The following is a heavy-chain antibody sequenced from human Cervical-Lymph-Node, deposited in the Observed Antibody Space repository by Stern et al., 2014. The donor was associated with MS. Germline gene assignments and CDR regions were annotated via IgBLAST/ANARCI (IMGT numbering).Heavy chain of an antibody. V-gene: IGHV3-33*01. D-gene: IGHD3-22*01. CDR1: GFNFPTYG. J-gene: IGHJ6*02. CDR2: IWHDGDNK. Sequence: VQLVESGGGIVQPGRSLRLSCAASGFNFPTYGMHWVRQAPGKGLEWVAVIWHDGDNKYFADSAKGRFTISRDNSKNTVYLQMNSLSAEDTGIYYCARVRNYYDNSGYYQRDSYHYTMDVWGQGTAVTVSS. CDR3: ARVRNYYDNSGYYQRDSYHYTMDV.